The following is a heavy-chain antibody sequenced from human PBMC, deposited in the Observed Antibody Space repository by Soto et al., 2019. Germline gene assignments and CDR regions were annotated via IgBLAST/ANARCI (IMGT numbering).Heavy chain of an antibody. CDR3: ARVTDYGGKVDWYFDL. CDR2: ISSSGSTI. D-gene: IGHD4-17*01. CDR1: GFTFSDYY. J-gene: IGHJ2*01. V-gene: IGHV3-11*01. Sequence: GGSLRLSCAASGFTFSDYYMSWIRQAPGKGLEWVSYISSSGSTIYYADSVKGRFTTSRDNAKNSLYLQMNSLRAEDTAVYYCARVTDYGGKVDWYFDLWGRGTLVTVSS.